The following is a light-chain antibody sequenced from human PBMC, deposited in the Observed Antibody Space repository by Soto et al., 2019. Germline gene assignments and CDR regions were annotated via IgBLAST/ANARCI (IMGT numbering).Light chain of an antibody. V-gene: IGKV1-39*01. CDR3: QESYSTLSIT. CDR2: AAS. Sequence: DIQMTQSPSSLSASVGDRVTITCRASESISRHLNWYQQKPGNAPKLLIYAASSLQNGVPSRFSGSGSGTDFHLTISNLQPGDFATYYCQESYSTLSITFGQGTRLETK. CDR1: ESISRH. J-gene: IGKJ5*01.